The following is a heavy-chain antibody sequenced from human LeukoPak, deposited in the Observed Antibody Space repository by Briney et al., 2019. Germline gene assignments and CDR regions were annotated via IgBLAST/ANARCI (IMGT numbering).Heavy chain of an antibody. CDR3: ARSGYDYGDAATDY. J-gene: IGHJ4*02. Sequence: ASVKGSCKASAYTFTGYYMHWVRQAPGQGLEWMGWINPNSGGTNYAQKFQGRVTMTRDTSISTAYMELSRLRFDDTAVYYCARSGYDYGDAATDYWGQGTLVTVSS. CDR1: AYTFTGYY. CDR2: INPNSGGT. V-gene: IGHV1-2*02. D-gene: IGHD4-17*01.